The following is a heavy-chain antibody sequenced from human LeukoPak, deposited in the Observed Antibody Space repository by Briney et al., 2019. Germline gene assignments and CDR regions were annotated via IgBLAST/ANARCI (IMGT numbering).Heavy chain of an antibody. Sequence: ASVKVSCEASGYTFTVYYINWVRQAPGQGLEWMGWINPNSGGTNYAQKFQDWVTMTRDTSITTAYMELSSLRFDDTAVYYCARGTAYYGSGSNLNTWGQGTLVTVSS. V-gene: IGHV1-2*04. D-gene: IGHD3-10*01. J-gene: IGHJ4*02. CDR1: GYTFTVYY. CDR3: ARGTAYYGSGSNLNT. CDR2: INPNSGGT.